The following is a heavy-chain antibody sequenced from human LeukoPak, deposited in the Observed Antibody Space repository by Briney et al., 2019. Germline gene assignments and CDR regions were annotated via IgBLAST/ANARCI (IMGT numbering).Heavy chain of an antibody. CDR1: GYTFTSYG. J-gene: IGHJ6*03. CDR3: ARWYSSGWYHYYYYYYMDV. V-gene: IGHV1-18*01. Sequence: ASVKVSCKASGYTFTSYGISWVRRAPGQGLEWMGWISAYNGNTNYAQKLQGRVTMTTDTSTSTAYMELRSLRSDDTAVYYCARWYSSGWYHYYYYYYMDVWGKGTTVTVSS. D-gene: IGHD6-19*01. CDR2: ISAYNGNT.